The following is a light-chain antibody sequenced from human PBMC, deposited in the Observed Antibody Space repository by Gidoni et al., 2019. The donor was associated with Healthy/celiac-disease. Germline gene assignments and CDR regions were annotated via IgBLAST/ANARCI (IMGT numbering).Light chain of an antibody. J-gene: IGKJ4*01. Sequence: DIVLTQSPATLSLSPGQRATLSCRASQSVSSYLAWYQQKPGQAPKLLIYDASNRATGIPPRFSSSGSGRDFTNTISSLEPEDFAVYYGQQRSNWPLLTFXGXTKVEIK. V-gene: IGKV3-11*02. CDR3: QQRSNWPLLT. CDR2: DAS. CDR1: QSVSSY.